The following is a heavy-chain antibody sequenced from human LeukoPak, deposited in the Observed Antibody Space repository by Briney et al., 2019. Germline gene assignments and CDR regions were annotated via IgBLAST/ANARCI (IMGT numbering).Heavy chain of an antibody. CDR2: ISSSSTTI. Sequence: GGSLRPSCAASGFTFSSYSMNWVRQAPGKGLEWISYISSSSTTIYYADSVKGRFTISRDNAKNSLYLQMNSLRDEDTAVYYCARDYYDSRGYCYGGYWGQGTLVTVSS. V-gene: IGHV3-48*02. CDR1: GFTFSSYS. J-gene: IGHJ4*02. D-gene: IGHD3-22*01. CDR3: ARDYYDSRGYCYGGY.